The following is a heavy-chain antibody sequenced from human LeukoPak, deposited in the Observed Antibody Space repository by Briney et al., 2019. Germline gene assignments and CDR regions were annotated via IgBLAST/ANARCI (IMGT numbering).Heavy chain of an antibody. CDR1: GGSISSSSYY. D-gene: IGHD6-13*01. V-gene: IGHV4-39*01. CDR3: ARGSYSSSWYKFDP. J-gene: IGHJ5*02. CDR2: IYYSGST. Sequence: SETLSLTCTVSGGSISSSSYYWGWIRPPPGKGLEWIGSIYYSGSTYYNPSLKSRVTISVDTSKNQFSLKLSSVTAADTAVYYCARGSYSSSWYKFDPWGQGTLVTVSS.